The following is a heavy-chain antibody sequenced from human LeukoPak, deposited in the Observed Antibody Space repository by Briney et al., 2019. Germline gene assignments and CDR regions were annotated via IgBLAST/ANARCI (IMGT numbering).Heavy chain of an antibody. Sequence: GGSLRLSCAASGFTFSSYSMNWVRQAPGKGLEWVSSISSSSSYIYYADSVKGRFTISKDNAKNSLYLQMNSLRAEHTAVYYCARGPNPAHFDYWGQGTLVTVSS. CDR1: GFTFSSYS. CDR3: ARGPNPAHFDY. D-gene: IGHD4/OR15-4a*01. V-gene: IGHV3-21*01. J-gene: IGHJ4*02. CDR2: ISSSSSYI.